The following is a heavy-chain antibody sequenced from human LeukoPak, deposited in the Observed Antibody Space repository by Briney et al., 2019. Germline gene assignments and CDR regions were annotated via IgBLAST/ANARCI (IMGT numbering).Heavy chain of an antibody. D-gene: IGHD2-15*01. V-gene: IGHV1-2*02. CDR3: ARDKCSGGSCYWFDP. J-gene: IGHJ5*02. CDR1: GYSFIEYY. Sequence: ASVKVSCKTSGYSFIEYYIHWXXQAPGQXXXXXXXXNPKSGGTKYAQKFQGRVTMTRDTSISTHYMELSRLRSDDTAVYYCARDKCSGGSCYWFDPWGQGTLVTVSS. CDR2: XNPKSGGT.